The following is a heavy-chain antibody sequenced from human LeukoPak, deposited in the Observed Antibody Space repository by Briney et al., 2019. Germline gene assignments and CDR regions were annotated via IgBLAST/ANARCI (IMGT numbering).Heavy chain of an antibody. CDR1: GFTFSNYA. D-gene: IGHD3-10*02. V-gene: IGHV3-21*01. J-gene: IGHJ6*04. Sequence: KTGGSLRLSCAASGFTFSNYAINWVRQAPGKGLAWVSSITSSSAYIYYADSVQGRFSISRDDAKNSLYLQMNSLRAEDTAVYYCAELGITMIGGVWGKGTTVTISS. CDR3: AELGITMIGGV. CDR2: ITSSSAYI.